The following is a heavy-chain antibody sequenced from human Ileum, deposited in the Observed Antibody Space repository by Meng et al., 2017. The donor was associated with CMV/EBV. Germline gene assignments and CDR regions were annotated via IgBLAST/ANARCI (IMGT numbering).Heavy chain of an antibody. J-gene: IGHJ4*02. Sequence: GESLKISCAASGFSVNNNYMNWVRQTPGKGLEWVSVLYSDGSTLGAFTYYADSVEGRFTIARGSSKNTLYLQMDSLRAEDSAVYYCASHTHYAGNPPGTHNCWGQGTLVTVSS. D-gene: IGHD1-14*01. V-gene: IGHV3-53*01. CDR1: GFSVNNNY. CDR3: ASHTHYAGNPPGTHNC. CDR2: LYSDGSTLGAFT.